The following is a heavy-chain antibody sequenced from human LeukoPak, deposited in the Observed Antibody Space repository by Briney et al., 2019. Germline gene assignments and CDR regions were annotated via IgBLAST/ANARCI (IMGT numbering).Heavy chain of an antibody. CDR2: IWYDGSNT. CDR1: GFTFSSYG. CDR3: AKEGMTTVRKGPYYFDY. V-gene: IGHV3-33*06. D-gene: IGHD4-17*01. Sequence: GGSLRLSCAASGFTFSSYGMHWVRQAPGRGLEWVTVIWYDGSNTYYADSVKGRLTISRDNSKNTLYLQMNSLRAEDTAIYYCAKEGMTTVRKGPYYFDYWGQGTLVTVSS. J-gene: IGHJ4*02.